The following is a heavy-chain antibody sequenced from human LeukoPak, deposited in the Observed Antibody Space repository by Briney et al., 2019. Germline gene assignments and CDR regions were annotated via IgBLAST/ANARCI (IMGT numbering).Heavy chain of an antibody. Sequence: GGSLRLSCAASGFTFSSYSMNWVRQAPGKGLEWVSSISSSSSYIYYADSVKGRFTISRDNAKNSLYLQMNSLRAEDTAVYYCARETEVDGPYYFDYWGQGTLVTVSS. D-gene: IGHD5-24*01. V-gene: IGHV3-21*01. CDR2: ISSSSSYI. J-gene: IGHJ4*02. CDR1: GFTFSSYS. CDR3: ARETEVDGPYYFDY.